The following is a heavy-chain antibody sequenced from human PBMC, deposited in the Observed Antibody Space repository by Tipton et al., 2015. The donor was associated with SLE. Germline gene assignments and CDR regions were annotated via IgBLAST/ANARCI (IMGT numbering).Heavy chain of an antibody. Sequence: TLSLTCTVSGDSITSDYWTWIRQPPGKGLEWIGYTSYSGSTNYNPSLRSRVTISLDTSKNQFSLKVRSVTTADTAVYYCARMRGGYNAHYWGQGILVTVSS. CDR2: TSYSGST. J-gene: IGHJ4*02. V-gene: IGHV4-59*01. CDR3: ARMRGGYNAHY. D-gene: IGHD5-24*01. CDR1: GDSITSDY.